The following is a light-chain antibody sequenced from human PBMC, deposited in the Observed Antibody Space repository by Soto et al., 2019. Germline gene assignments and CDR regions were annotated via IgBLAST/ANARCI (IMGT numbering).Light chain of an antibody. J-gene: IGKJ1*01. Sequence: DIQLPQSPSTLSASVGDSVTITCRTSQNIDTYLNWYQLKQGKAPKLLLSAGPWFQGDVPPNFSGTGSGTDFTLTISVLQPGDSATYLCQQSYSSPRTFGQGTKVEIK. CDR1: QNIDTY. CDR2: AGP. CDR3: QQSYSSPRT. V-gene: IGKV1-39*01.